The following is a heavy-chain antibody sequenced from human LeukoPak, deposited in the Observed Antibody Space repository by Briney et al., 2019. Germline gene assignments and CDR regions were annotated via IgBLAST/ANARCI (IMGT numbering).Heavy chain of an antibody. CDR2: INGNGGNT. CDR1: GSAFSNCA. CDR3: AKSYADYGKYYFDY. D-gene: IGHD4-17*01. V-gene: IGHV3-23*01. Sequence: GGSLRLSCAASGSAFSNCAMSWVRQAPGKGLEWVSIINGNGGNTYNADSVKGRFTISRDNSKNTLYLQMNSLRVEDTAVYFCAKSYADYGKYYFDYWGQGTLVTVSS. J-gene: IGHJ4*02.